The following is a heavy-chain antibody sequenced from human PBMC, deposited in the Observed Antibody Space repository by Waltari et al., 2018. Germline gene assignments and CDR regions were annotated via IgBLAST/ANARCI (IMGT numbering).Heavy chain of an antibody. D-gene: IGHD6-19*01. Sequence: EVQLVQSGAEVKKSGESLKISCKGSGYSFPSYWIGWVRQMPGKGLAWMGIMYPGDSETRDSPSFQGQVTISAYKSSSPAYLQWSSLKAADTAMYYCASIAVAGSRGFDYWGQGTLVTVSS. CDR1: GYSFPSYW. V-gene: IGHV5-51*03. CDR2: MYPGDSET. J-gene: IGHJ4*02. CDR3: ASIAVAGSRGFDY.